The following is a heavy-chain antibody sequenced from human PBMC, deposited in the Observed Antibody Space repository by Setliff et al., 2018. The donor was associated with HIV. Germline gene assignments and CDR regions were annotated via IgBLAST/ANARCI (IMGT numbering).Heavy chain of an antibody. CDR3: ARGVPLLPPNF. CDR1: GDSITSSTYY. D-gene: IGHD2-21*02. CDR2: SYSYRGRR. J-gene: IGHJ4*02. Sequence: SETLSLTCSVSGDSITSSTYYWGWIRQSPGKGLEWIGSSYSYRGRRYYNPSLKSRVTISVDRSKNQFSLELSSVTAADTAVYYCARGVPLLPPNFWGQGTLVTVSS. V-gene: IGHV4-39*07.